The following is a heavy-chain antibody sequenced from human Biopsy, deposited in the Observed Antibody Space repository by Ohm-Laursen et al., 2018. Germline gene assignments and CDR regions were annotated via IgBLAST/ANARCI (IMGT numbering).Heavy chain of an antibody. D-gene: IGHD2-15*01. V-gene: IGHV1-2*02. Sequence: ASVKVSCNASGYTFTGQYLRWVRQVPGQGLEWMGWINPHSGTTKFAQDFQGRVTMTRDTPITTAYMELRRLRSDETAVYYCAKGQDLRGGAEYFQHWGQGALVTVSS. CDR3: AKGQDLRGGAEYFQH. CDR1: GYTFTGQY. J-gene: IGHJ1*01. CDR2: INPHSGTT.